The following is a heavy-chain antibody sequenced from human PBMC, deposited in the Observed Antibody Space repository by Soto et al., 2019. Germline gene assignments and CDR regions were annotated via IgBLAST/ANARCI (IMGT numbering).Heavy chain of an antibody. D-gene: IGHD2-21*02. V-gene: IGHV4-59*01. Sequence: QVQLQESGPGLVKPSETLSLTCTVSGGSISGYYWSWIRQPPGKGLEWIGYMYNTGSTVYNPSFKSRVTISVDTSKYQFSLKLNSVTAADSAVYYCARDLRGYCGTDCYPLDVWGQGTTGTLSS. CDR2: MYNTGST. J-gene: IGHJ6*02. CDR3: ARDLRGYCGTDCYPLDV. CDR1: GGSISGYY.